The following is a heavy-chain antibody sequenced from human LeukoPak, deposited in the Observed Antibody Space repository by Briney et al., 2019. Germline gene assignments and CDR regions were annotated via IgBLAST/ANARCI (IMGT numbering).Heavy chain of an antibody. Sequence: SETLSLTCTVSGGSISSSSYYWGWIRQPPGKGLEWIGSIYYSGSTYYNPSLKSRVTMSVDTSKNQFSLKLSSVPAADTAVYYCARLPRITMVRGVYYYYYYMDVWGKGTTVTVSS. CDR1: GGSISSSSYY. CDR2: IYYSGST. V-gene: IGHV4-39*01. J-gene: IGHJ6*03. D-gene: IGHD3-10*01. CDR3: ARLPRITMVRGVYYYYYYMDV.